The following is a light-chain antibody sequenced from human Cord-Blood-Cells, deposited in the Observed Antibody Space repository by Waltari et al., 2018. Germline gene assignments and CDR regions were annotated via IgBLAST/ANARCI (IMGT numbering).Light chain of an antibody. Sequence: EIVMTQSPATLSVSPGERATLSCNASQSVSSTLAGYQQKPGQAPRLLIYGGSTRANGIPARFSGSGSGTEFTLTISSLQSEDFAVYDCQQYNNWPRTFGQGTKVEIK. V-gene: IGKV3-15*01. CDR1: QSVSST. CDR2: GGS. CDR3: QQYNNWPRT. J-gene: IGKJ1*01.